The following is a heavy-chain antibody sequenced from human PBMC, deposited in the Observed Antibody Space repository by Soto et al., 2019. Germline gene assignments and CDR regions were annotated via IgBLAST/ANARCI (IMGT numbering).Heavy chain of an antibody. Sequence: SETLSLTCTVSGGSISSGGYYWSWIRQHPGKGLEWIGYIYYSGSTYYNPSLKSRVTISVDTSKNQFSLRLSSVTAADTAVYYCARDTEYSSSWGWFDPWGQGTLVTVSS. CDR3: ARDTEYSSSWGWFDP. CDR1: GGSISSGGYY. D-gene: IGHD6-6*01. V-gene: IGHV4-31*03. J-gene: IGHJ5*02. CDR2: IYYSGST.